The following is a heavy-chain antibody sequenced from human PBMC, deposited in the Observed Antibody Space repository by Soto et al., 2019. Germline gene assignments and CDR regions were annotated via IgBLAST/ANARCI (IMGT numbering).Heavy chain of an antibody. D-gene: IGHD2-21*02. V-gene: IGHV2-5*02. CDR2: IYWDDDK. CDR3: AHSRCGGDCLRSYSSHYYYGMDV. Sequence: QITLKESGPTLVKPTQTLTLTCTFSGFSLSTGGVGVGWIRQPPGKALEWLALIYWDDDKRYSPSLKSRLTVTKDTSKNQVVLTMTNLDPGDTATYYCAHSRCGGDCLRSYSSHYYYGMDVWGQGTTVTVSS. J-gene: IGHJ6*02. CDR1: GFSLSTGGVG.